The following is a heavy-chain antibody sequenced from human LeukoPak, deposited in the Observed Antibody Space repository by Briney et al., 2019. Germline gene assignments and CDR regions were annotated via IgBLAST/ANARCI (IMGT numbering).Heavy chain of an antibody. CDR3: ARGDAGPDSSSWYWFDP. D-gene: IGHD6-13*01. Sequence: GRSLRLSCAASGFTFSSYDMHWVRQATGKGLEWVSAIGTAGDTYYPGSVKGRFTISRENAKNSLYLQMNSLRAEDTAVYYCARGDAGPDSSSWYWFDPWGQGTLVTVSS. V-gene: IGHV3-13*01. CDR1: GFTFSSYD. J-gene: IGHJ5*02. CDR2: IGTAGDT.